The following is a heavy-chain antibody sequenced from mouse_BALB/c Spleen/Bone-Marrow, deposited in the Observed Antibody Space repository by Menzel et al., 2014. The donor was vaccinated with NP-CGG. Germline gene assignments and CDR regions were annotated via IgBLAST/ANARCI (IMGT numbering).Heavy chain of an antibody. D-gene: IGHD2-1*01. CDR1: GYSFTSYW. J-gene: IGHJ3*01. V-gene: IGHV1S127*01. Sequence: QVQLQQSGPQLVRPGASVKISGKASGYSFTSYWMHWVKQRPGQGLEWIGMIDPSDSETRLNQKFKDKATLTVDKSSSTAYMQLSSPTSEDSAVYYCASPSDGNPFAYWGQGTLVTVSA. CDR3: ASPSDGNPFAY. CDR2: IDPSDSET.